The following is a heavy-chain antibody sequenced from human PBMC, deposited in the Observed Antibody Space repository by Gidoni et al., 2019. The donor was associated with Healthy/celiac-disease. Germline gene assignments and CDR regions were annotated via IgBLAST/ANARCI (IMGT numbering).Heavy chain of an antibody. CDR3: TRVLRAYIWFGELTGMDV. J-gene: IGHJ6*02. CDR1: GFTFGDYA. CDR2: IRSKAYGGTT. Sequence: EVQLVESGGGLVQPGRSLRRSCTASGFTFGDYAMSWVRQAPGKGLGWVGFIRSKAYGGTTEYAASVKGRFTISRDDSKSIAYLQMNSLKTEDTAVYYCTRVLRAYIWFGELTGMDVWGQGTTVTVSS. V-gene: IGHV3-49*04. D-gene: IGHD3-10*01.